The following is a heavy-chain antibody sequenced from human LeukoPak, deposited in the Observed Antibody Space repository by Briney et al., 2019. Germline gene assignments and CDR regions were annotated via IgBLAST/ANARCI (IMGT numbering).Heavy chain of an antibody. CDR3: ARGTLGLGELSRPIEY. CDR1: GYTFTGYY. D-gene: IGHD3-16*02. J-gene: IGHJ4*02. V-gene: IGHV1-2*02. CDR2: INPNSGGT. Sequence: ASVNVSCKASGYTFTGYYMHWVRQAPGQGLEWMGWINPNSGGTNYAQKFQGRVTMTRDTSISTAYMELSRLRSDDTAVYYCARGTLGLGELSRPIEYWGEGTLVTVSS.